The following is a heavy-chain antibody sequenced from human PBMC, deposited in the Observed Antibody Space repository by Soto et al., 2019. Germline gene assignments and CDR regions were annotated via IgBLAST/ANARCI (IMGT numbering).Heavy chain of an antibody. CDR1: GGSLSLYY. CDR3: ARDQRDSSGWSDY. D-gene: IGHD6-19*01. Sequence: SETLSLTCTVSGGSLSLYYWSWIRQPPGKGLEWIGHIYYSGNTNYNPSLKSRVTISVDTSKNQFSLRLSSVTAADTAVYYCARDQRDSSGWSDYWGQGTLVTVSS. V-gene: IGHV4-59*01. J-gene: IGHJ4*02. CDR2: IYYSGNT.